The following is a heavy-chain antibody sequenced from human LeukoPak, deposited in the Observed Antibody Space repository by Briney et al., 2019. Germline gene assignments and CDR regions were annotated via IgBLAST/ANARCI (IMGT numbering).Heavy chain of an antibody. CDR3: ARGNRAVGVDS. CDR2: INTNTGNP. V-gene: IGHV7-4-1*02. D-gene: IGHD6-19*01. CDR1: GYTFTSYT. J-gene: IGHJ4*02. Sequence: VASVKVSCKASGYTFTSYTLNWVRQAPGQGLEWMGWINTNTGNPTYAQGFTGRFVFSLDTSLSTAYPQISSLKTEDTAVYFCARGNRAVGVDSWGQGTLVTVSS.